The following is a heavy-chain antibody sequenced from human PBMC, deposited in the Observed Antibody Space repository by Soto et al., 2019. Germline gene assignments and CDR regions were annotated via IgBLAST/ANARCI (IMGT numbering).Heavy chain of an antibody. CDR1: GFIFSDYT. D-gene: IGHD6-13*01. Sequence: EVQLVESGGDLVQPGGSLRLSCAASGFIFSDYTMTWVRRVQGGGWGSFHTSGPGGEAISYAESVKGRFTVSRDNAKNSLYLQMNSLRDDDTAVYFCARDHGGSTWFVGVYYFFGMDVWGQGTAVTVSS. V-gene: IGHV3-48*02. CDR3: ARDHGGSTWFVGVYYFFGMDV. CDR2: SGPGGEAI. J-gene: IGHJ6*02.